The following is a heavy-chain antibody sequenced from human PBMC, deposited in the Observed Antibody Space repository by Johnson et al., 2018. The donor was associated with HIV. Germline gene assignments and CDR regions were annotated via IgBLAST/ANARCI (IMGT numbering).Heavy chain of an antibody. J-gene: IGHJ3*02. V-gene: IGHV3-30*19. CDR2: ISYDGSNK. CDR1: GFTFADYG. CDR3: ARVSNHAFDI. Sequence: VQLVESGGGVVQPGGSLRLSCAASGFTFADYGMHWVRQPPGKGLEWVAGISYDGSNKYYADSVKGRFTISRDNAKNSLYLQMNSLRAEDTAVYYCARVSNHAFDIWGQGTMVTVSS.